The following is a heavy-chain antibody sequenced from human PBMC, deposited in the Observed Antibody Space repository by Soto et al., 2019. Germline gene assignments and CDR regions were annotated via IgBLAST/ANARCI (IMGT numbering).Heavy chain of an antibody. CDR3: TTKVFDWLLNYFDY. CDR2: IKSKTDGGTT. CDR1: GFTFSNAW. D-gene: IGHD3-9*01. V-gene: IGHV3-15*01. J-gene: IGHJ4*02. Sequence: GGSLRLSCAASGFTFSNAWMSWVRQAPGKGLEWVGRIKSKTDGGTTDYAAPVKGRFTISRDDSKNTLYLQMNSLKTEDTAVYYCTTKVFDWLLNYFDYWGQGTLVTVSS.